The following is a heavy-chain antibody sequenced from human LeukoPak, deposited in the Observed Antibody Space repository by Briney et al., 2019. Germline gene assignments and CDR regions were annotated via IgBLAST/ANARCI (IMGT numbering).Heavy chain of an antibody. CDR1: GFTFSSYA. J-gene: IGHJ4*02. CDR3: AKWANYDFWSGYYIGLDY. V-gene: IGHV3-23*01. Sequence: GGSLRLSCAASGFTFSSYAMSWVRQDPGEGLEWVSAIRGSGGSTYYADSVKGRFTISRDNSKNTLYLQMNSLRAEDTAVYYCAKWANYDFWSGYYIGLDYWGQGTLVTVSS. CDR2: IRGSGGST. D-gene: IGHD3-3*01.